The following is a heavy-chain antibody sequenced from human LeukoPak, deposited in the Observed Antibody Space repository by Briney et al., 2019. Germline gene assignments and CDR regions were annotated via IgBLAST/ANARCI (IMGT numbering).Heavy chain of an antibody. CDR1: GGSISGYY. V-gene: IGHV4-59*01. Sequence: SETLSLTCTVSGGSISGYYWSWIRQPPGKGLEWIGYIYYSGSTNYYPSLKSRVTVSVDTSKNQFSLKLSSVTAADTAVYYCARSAGYYFDYWGQGTLVTVSS. CDR2: IYYSGST. J-gene: IGHJ4*02. D-gene: IGHD1-14*01. CDR3: ARSAGYYFDY.